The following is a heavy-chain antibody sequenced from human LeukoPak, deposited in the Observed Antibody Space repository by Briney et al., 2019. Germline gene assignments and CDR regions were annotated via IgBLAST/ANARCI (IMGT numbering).Heavy chain of an antibody. V-gene: IGHV3-23*01. Sequence: GGSLRLSCAASGFTFSSYAVSWVRQAPGKGLEWVSSISGSGGSTYGADSVKGRFTISRDNSKNTLYLQMNSLRAEDTALYYCAKDRSCTNDICHGDFDYWGQGTLVTVSS. CDR2: ISGSGGST. D-gene: IGHD2-8*01. CDR3: AKDRSCTNDICHGDFDY. J-gene: IGHJ4*02. CDR1: GFTFSSYA.